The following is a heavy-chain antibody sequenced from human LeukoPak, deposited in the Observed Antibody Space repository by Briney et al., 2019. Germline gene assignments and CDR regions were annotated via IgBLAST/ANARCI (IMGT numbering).Heavy chain of an antibody. CDR1: TNNNYY. Sequence: TNNNYYWSWIRQTPGKGLEWVSFISGDGRRTFYPDSVKGRFTISMDNTKNSLYLQVNSLRAEDTAMYYCATLHFYAMGVWGQGTTVTVSS. J-gene: IGHJ6*02. CDR2: ISGDGRRT. V-gene: IGHV3-11*01. CDR3: ATLHFYAMGV.